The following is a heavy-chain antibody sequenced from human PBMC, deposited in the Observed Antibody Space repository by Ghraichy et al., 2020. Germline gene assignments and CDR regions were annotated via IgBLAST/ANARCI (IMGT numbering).Heavy chain of an antibody. CDR2: ISYDGSNK. D-gene: IGHD2-2*01. CDR3: AKGAHAIIVVVPAAGGGMDV. J-gene: IGHJ6*02. CDR1: GFTFSSYG. Sequence: GGSLRLSCVASGFTFSSYGMHWVRQAPGKGLEWVAVISYDGSNKYYADSVKGRFTISRDNSKNTLYLQMNSLRAEDTAVYYCAKGAHAIIVVVPAAGGGMDVWGQGTTVTVSS. V-gene: IGHV3-30*18.